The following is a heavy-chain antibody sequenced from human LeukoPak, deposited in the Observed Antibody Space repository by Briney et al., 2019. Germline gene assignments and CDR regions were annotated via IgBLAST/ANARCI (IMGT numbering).Heavy chain of an antibody. J-gene: IGHJ5*02. CDR1: GGSIRSSGYY. D-gene: IGHD6-19*01. CDR3: ARGQARLAWFDP. CDR2: IYHSGTT. Sequence: PSETLSLTCSVPGGSIRSSGYYWGWIRQPPGKGLEWIGTIYHSGTTYYNPSLKSRVTMSVDTSKNQFSLRLRSVTATDTAVYYCARGQARLAWFDPWGQGTLVTVSS. V-gene: IGHV4-39*07.